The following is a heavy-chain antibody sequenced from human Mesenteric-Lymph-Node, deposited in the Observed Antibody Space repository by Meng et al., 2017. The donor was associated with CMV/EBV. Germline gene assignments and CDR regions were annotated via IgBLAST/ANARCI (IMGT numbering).Heavy chain of an antibody. D-gene: IGHD6-13*01. CDR2: ISSSSSTI. V-gene: IGHV3-48*03. CDR1: GFTFSSYE. CDR3: ARGYEFLYYYGMDV. J-gene: IGHJ6*02. Sequence: GESLKISCAASGFTFSSYEMNWVRQAPGKGLEWVSYISSSSSTIYYADSVKGRFTISRDNAKNSLYLQMNSLRAEDTAVYYCARGYEFLYYYGMDVWGQGTTVTVSS.